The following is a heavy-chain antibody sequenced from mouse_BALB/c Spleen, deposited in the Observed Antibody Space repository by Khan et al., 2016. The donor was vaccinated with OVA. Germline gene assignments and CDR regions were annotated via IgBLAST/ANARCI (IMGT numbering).Heavy chain of an antibody. Sequence: VQLQQSGAELAKPGASVKMSCKASGYTFTSYWMHWVKQRPGQGLEWIGYINPSTGYTEYNQKFKDKATLTADKYSSTAYMKLSSLTSDDSAVYYCANHGSSSAWLTYWGQGTLVTVSA. V-gene: IGHV1-7*01. CDR2: INPSTGYT. J-gene: IGHJ3*01. CDR3: ANHGSSSAWLTY. D-gene: IGHD1-1*01. CDR1: GYTFTSYW.